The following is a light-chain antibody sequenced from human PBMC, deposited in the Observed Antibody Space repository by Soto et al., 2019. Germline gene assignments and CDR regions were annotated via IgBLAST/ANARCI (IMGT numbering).Light chain of an antibody. Sequence: EIVMTQSPATLSVSPGERATLSCRASQSVSSNLAWYQQKPGQAPRLLIYGASTRATGIPARFSGSGSGREFTLNISSLQSEDFEVYYGQQYNNWPPGTYGHGTKVAIK. CDR1: QSVSSN. CDR2: GAS. CDR3: QQYNNWPPGT. V-gene: IGKV3-15*01. J-gene: IGKJ1*01.